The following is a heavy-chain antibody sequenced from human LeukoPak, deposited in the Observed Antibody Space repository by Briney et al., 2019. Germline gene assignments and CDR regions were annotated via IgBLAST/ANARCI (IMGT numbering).Heavy chain of an antibody. D-gene: IGHD4-23*01. CDR1: GGSISSYS. J-gene: IGHJ4*02. CDR3: ARDDYGGVLDY. CDR2: MYASGST. Sequence: SETLSLTYTVSGGSISSYSWSWIRQPAGKGLEWIGRMYASGSTNYNPSLKSRVTMSVDKSKNQFSLKLSSVTAADTAVYYCARDDYGGVLDYWGQGTLVIVPS. V-gene: IGHV4-4*07.